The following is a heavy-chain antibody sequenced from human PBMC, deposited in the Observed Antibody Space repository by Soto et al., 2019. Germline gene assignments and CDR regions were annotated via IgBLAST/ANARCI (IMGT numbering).Heavy chain of an antibody. CDR1: GFTFSSYS. CDR3: ARDGKGGGVVKWFDP. V-gene: IGHV3-48*01. J-gene: IGHJ5*02. Sequence: EVQLVESGGGLVQPGGSLRLSCAASGFTFSSYSMNWFRQAPGKGLEWVSYISSSSSTRYYADSVKGRFTISRDNSKNALYRQMNSLRAEDTAGYYWARDGKGGGVVKWFDPLGQGTLVTVSS. CDR2: ISSSSSTR. D-gene: IGHD3-16*01.